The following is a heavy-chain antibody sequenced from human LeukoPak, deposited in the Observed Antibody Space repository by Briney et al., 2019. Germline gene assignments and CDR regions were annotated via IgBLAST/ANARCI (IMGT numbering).Heavy chain of an antibody. J-gene: IGHJ4*02. Sequence: SETLSLTCTVSGGSIGSDYWTWIRQPPGKGLEYIGYIYYAGGTNYNPSLRSRVTISVDTSKNQFSLKLSSVTAADTAVYFCAKYGNSGWVIDNWGQGTLVTVSS. CDR3: AKYGNSGWVIDN. CDR2: IYYAGGT. V-gene: IGHV4-59*08. D-gene: IGHD6-19*01. CDR1: GGSIGSDY.